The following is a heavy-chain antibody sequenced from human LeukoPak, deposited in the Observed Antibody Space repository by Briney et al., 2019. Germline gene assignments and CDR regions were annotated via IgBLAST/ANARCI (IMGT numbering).Heavy chain of an antibody. D-gene: IGHD3-10*01. CDR1: GYTFTSYA. J-gene: IGHJ6*02. CDR2: INTYNGNT. CDR3: ARDAPGLAYYYGLDV. Sequence: ASVTVSCKASGYTFTSYAISWVRQAPGQGLEWMGWINTYNGNTHYAQKLQGRVTMTTDTATSTAYMELRSLRSDDTAAYYCARDAPGLAYYYGLDVWGQGTTVTVSS. V-gene: IGHV1-18*01.